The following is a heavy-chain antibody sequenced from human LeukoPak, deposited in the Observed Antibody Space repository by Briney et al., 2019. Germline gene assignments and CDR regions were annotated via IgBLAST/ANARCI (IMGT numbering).Heavy chain of an antibody. J-gene: IGHJ4*02. CDR3: VKGPRSSSWYFWVY. CDR2: ISSNGGST. Sequence: GGSLRLSCSASGFTFSSYVMHWVRQAPGKGLEYVAAISSNGGSTYYADSVKGRFTISRDNSKNTLYLQMSSLRAEDTAVYYCVKGPRSSSWYFWVYWGQGTLVTVSS. CDR1: GFTFSSYV. D-gene: IGHD6-13*01. V-gene: IGHV3-64D*06.